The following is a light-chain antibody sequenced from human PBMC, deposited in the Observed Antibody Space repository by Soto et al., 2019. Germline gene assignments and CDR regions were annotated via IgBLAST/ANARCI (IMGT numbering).Light chain of an antibody. CDR1: SSDLANY. CDR2: EGN. Sequence: QSALTQPASVSGSPGHSITISCSGRSSDLANYISWYQQHPGKVPKLIIYEGNKRPSGVSDRFSGSKSGDTASLTISGLQPEDEADYYCCSYAGSSTFVVFGGGTQLTVL. CDR3: CSYAGSSTFVV. J-gene: IGLJ2*01. V-gene: IGLV2-23*01.